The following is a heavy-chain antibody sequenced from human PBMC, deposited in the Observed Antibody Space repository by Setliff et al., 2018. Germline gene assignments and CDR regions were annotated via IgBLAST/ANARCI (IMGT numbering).Heavy chain of an antibody. D-gene: IGHD1-26*01. Sequence: LRLSCVASGFTFSSHGMTWVRLAPGKGLEWISYISTSSSTIYNADSVKGRFTISRDNANHSLYLQMNSLRAEDTAVYYCARSGSYRVDYWGQGTLVTVSS. CDR1: GFTFSSHG. V-gene: IGHV3-48*01. CDR2: ISTSSSTI. J-gene: IGHJ4*02. CDR3: ARSGSYRVDY.